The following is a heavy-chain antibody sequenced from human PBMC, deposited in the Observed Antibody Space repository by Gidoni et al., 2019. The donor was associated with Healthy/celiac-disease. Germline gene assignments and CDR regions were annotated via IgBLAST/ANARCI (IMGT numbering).Heavy chain of an antibody. Sequence: QVQLVQSGAEVKKPGASVKVSCKSSGYTFTSYYMHWVRQAPGQGLEWMGIINPSGGSTSYAQKFQGRVTMTRDTSTSTVYMELSSLRSEDTAVYYCARATVRTGMDVWGQGTTVTVSS. V-gene: IGHV1-46*01. D-gene: IGHD4-17*01. CDR3: ARATVRTGMDV. J-gene: IGHJ6*02. CDR1: GYTFTSYY. CDR2: INPSGGST.